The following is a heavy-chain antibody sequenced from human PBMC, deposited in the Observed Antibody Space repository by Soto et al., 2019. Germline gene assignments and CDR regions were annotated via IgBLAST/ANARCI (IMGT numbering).Heavy chain of an antibody. CDR3: ACYASGTTYYFMNV. D-gene: IGHD3-10*01. CDR1: GFTFSTYW. J-gene: IGHJ6*03. V-gene: IGHV3-74*01. Sequence: GGSLRLSCAASGFTFSTYWMHWVRQAPGKGLVWVSRINSDGSSTTYADSVKGRFTISRDNAKSTLYLQMNSLRAEDTAVYHCACYASGTTYYFMNVWGKGTTVTVSS. CDR2: INSDGSST.